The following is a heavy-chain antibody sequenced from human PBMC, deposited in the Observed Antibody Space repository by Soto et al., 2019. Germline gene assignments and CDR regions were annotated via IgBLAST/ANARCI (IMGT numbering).Heavy chain of an antibody. J-gene: IGHJ3*02. CDR3: ARGVVVGTVYAGFDI. D-gene: IGHD2-8*01. Sequence: EVQLVQSGAEVKKPGESLKISCKGSGYSFTSYWIGWVRQMPGKGLEWMGIIYPGDSDTRYSPSVQGQVTISADKSISAAYLQWSSLKASDTAMYYCARGVVVGTVYAGFDIWGQGTKVTVSS. CDR2: IYPGDSDT. V-gene: IGHV5-51*03. CDR1: GYSFTSYW.